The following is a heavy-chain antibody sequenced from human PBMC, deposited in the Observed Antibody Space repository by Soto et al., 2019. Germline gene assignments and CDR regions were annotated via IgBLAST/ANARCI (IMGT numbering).Heavy chain of an antibody. CDR2: ISGSGGST. D-gene: IGHD3-3*01. CDR3: AKPSRSGYYQHYYYGMDV. J-gene: IGHJ6*02. V-gene: IGHV3-23*01. CDR1: GFTFSSYA. Sequence: PGGSLRLSCAASGFTFSSYAMSWVRQAPGKGLEWVSAISGSGGSTYYADSVKGRSTISRDNSKNTLYLQMKSLRAEDTAVYYCAKPSRSGYYQHYYYGMDVWGHGTSVTVSS.